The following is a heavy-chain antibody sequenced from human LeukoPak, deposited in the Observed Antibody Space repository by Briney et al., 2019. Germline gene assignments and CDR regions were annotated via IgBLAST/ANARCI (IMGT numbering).Heavy chain of an antibody. D-gene: IGHD2-8*02. Sequence: SETLSLTCTVSGGSISTTSYYWGWIRQPPGKGLEWIGSIYHSGSTYYNPSLKSRVTISVDTSKNQFSLKLSSVTAADTAVYYCAGTDSYLDYWGQGTLVTVSS. CDR3: AGTDSYLDY. J-gene: IGHJ4*02. CDR1: GGSISTTSYY. CDR2: IYHSGST. V-gene: IGHV4-39*07.